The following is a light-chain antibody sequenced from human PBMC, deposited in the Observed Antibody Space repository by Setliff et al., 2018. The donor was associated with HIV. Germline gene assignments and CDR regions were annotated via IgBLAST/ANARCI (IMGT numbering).Light chain of an antibody. CDR1: SSDVGGYNF. CDR3: CSYAGSHTVV. V-gene: IGLV2-11*01. CDR2: DVT. Sequence: QSALAQPRSVSGSPGQSVTISCTGNSSDVGGYNFVSWYQQSPGKAPKLMIYDVTKRPSGVPDRFSGSKSGNTASLTISGLQAEDEADYYCCSYAGSHTVVFGTGTKVTVL. J-gene: IGLJ1*01.